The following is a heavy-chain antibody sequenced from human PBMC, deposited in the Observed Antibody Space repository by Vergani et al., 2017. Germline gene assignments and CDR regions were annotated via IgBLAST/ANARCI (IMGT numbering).Heavy chain of an antibody. CDR3: ARGRRVAGPPDDAFDI. CDR2: IGTAGDT. Sequence: VQLVESGGGVVQPGRSLRLSCAASGFTFSSYDMHWVRQATGKGLEWVSAIGTAGDTYYPGSVKGRFTISRENAKNSLYLQMNSLRAGDTAVYYCARGRRVAGPPDDAFDIWGQGTMVTVSS. J-gene: IGHJ3*02. CDR1: GFTFSSYD. D-gene: IGHD6-19*01. V-gene: IGHV3-13*01.